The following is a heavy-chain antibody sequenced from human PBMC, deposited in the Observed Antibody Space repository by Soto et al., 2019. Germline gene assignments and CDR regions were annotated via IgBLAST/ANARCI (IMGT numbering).Heavy chain of an antibody. D-gene: IGHD6-6*01. Sequence: QVQLVQSGAEVKKPGSSVKVSCKASGGTFSSYTISWVRQAPGQGLEWMGRIIPILGIANYAQKFQGRVTITADKSTSTAYMELSSLRSEDTAVYYCARDSSRVWLHASEPYYYYYMDVWGKGTTVTVSS. J-gene: IGHJ6*03. CDR2: IIPILGIA. V-gene: IGHV1-69*08. CDR1: GGTFSSYT. CDR3: ARDSSRVWLHASEPYYYYYMDV.